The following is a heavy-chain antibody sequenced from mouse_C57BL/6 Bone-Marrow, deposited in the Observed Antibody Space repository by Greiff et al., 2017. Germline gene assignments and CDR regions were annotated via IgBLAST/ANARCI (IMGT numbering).Heavy chain of an antibody. V-gene: IGHV1-54*01. CDR2: INPGSGGT. Sequence: VQLQQSGAELVRPGTSVKVSCKASGYAFTNYLIEWVKQRPGRGLEWIGVINPGSGGTNYNEKFKGKAILTADKSSSTAYMQLSSLTSEDSAVYFCARRWAYWGQGTLVTVSA. CDR3: ARRWAY. D-gene: IGHD1-1*02. CDR1: GYAFTNYL. J-gene: IGHJ3*01.